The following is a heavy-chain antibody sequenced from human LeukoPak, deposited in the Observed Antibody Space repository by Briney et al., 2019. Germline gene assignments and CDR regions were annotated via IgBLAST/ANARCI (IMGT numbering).Heavy chain of an antibody. J-gene: IGHJ4*02. Sequence: PGGSLRLSCAASGFTFSSYWMSWVRQAPGKGLEWVANIKQDGSEKYYVDSVKGRFTISRDNAKNSLYLQMNSLRAEDTAVYCCARVDYYDSGYFDYWGQGTLVTVSS. CDR2: IKQDGSEK. CDR1: GFTFSSYW. D-gene: IGHD3-22*01. V-gene: IGHV3-7*04. CDR3: ARVDYYDSGYFDY.